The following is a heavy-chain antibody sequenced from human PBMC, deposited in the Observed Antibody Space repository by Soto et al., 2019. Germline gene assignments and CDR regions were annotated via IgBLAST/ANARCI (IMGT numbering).Heavy chain of an antibody. Sequence: GGSLRLSCAASGFTFSSYSMNWVRQAPGKGLEWVSSISSSSSYIYYADSVKGRFTISRDNAKNSLYLQMNSLRAEDTAVYYCARLYDFWSAYYTDYGMDVLGQGTTVTVSS. CDR1: GFTFSSYS. J-gene: IGHJ6*02. CDR3: ARLYDFWSAYYTDYGMDV. D-gene: IGHD3-3*01. CDR2: ISSSSSYI. V-gene: IGHV3-21*01.